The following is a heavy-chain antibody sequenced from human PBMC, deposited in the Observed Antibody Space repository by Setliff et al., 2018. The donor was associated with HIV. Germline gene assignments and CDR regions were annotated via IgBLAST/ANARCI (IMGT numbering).Heavy chain of an antibody. CDR1: GFTFSSYA. J-gene: IGHJ4*02. CDR2: ISSSATSI. Sequence: GGSLRLSCAASGFTFSSYAMHWIRQAPGKGLEWLSDISSSATSIYYADSVKGRFTISRDNAKNSLYLQLNSLRAEDTAVYYCARLVTYNYDSSAYYPDSWGQGTLVTVSS. D-gene: IGHD3-22*01. CDR3: ARLVTYNYDSSAYYPDS. V-gene: IGHV3-48*04.